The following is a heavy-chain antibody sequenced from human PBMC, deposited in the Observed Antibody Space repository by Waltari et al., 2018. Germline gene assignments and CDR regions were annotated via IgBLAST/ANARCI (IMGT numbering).Heavy chain of an antibody. Sequence: QVQLQESGPGLVKPSETLSLTCTVSGYSISSGYYWGWIRQPPGKGLEWIGSIYHSGSTYYNPSLKSRVTISVDTSKNQFSLKLSSVTAADTAVYYCASEITMVQGVIIKRGGEFCYWGQGTLVTVSS. CDR3: ASEITMVQGVIIKRGGEFCY. CDR1: GYSISSGYY. CDR2: IYHSGST. V-gene: IGHV4-38-2*02. J-gene: IGHJ4*02. D-gene: IGHD3-10*01.